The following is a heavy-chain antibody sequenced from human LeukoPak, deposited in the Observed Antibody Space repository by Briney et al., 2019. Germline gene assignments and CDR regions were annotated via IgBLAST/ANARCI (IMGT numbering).Heavy chain of an antibody. V-gene: IGHV5-51*01. Sequence: GESLKISCTCSGXSFTSSWIGWVRQMPGQGLEWMGILYPGGSDIRYSTSFQGRVTISVDKTITTAYLQWRSLKASDSATYYCAKLMGVTAMDVWGQGTTVIVSS. CDR3: AKLMGVTAMDV. CDR1: GXSFTSSW. D-gene: IGHD2-21*02. CDR2: LYPGGSDI. J-gene: IGHJ6*02.